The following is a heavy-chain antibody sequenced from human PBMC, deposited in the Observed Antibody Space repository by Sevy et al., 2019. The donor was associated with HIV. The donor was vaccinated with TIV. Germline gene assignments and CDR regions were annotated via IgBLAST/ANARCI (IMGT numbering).Heavy chain of an antibody. V-gene: IGHV1-18*01. J-gene: IGHJ1*01. CDR2: ISAYNGDT. D-gene: IGHD1-26*01. CDR1: GYTFTSYI. Sequence: ASVKVSCKTSGYTFTSYIISWVRQAPGQGLEWMGRISAYNGDTKYAQKLQGRVTMTTDTSTGTAYMERRSLKSDDTAVYYWARAPSGSQGPGQYFHHWGQGTLVTVSS. CDR3: ARAPSGSQGPGQYFHH.